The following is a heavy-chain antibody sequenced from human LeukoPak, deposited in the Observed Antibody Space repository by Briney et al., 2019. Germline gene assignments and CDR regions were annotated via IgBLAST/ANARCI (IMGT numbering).Heavy chain of an antibody. Sequence: SETLSLTCAVYGGSSTGYYWSWIRQPPGKGLEWIGEINDSGNTNYSPSLESRITISVDTSKNQFSLNLNSVTAADTAVYYCARVSGYCSDGVCRFDYWGQGALVTVSS. CDR1: GGSSTGYY. CDR2: INDSGNT. D-gene: IGHD2-8*01. V-gene: IGHV4-34*01. CDR3: ARVSGYCSDGVCRFDY. J-gene: IGHJ4*02.